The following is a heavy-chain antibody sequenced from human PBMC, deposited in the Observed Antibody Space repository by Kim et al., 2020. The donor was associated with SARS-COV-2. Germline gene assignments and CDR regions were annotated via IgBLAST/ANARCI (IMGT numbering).Heavy chain of an antibody. D-gene: IGHD3-10*01. CDR2: IYYSGST. V-gene: IGHV4-39*01. CDR3: ATVESYVGFGEYDAFDI. Sequence: SETLSLTCTVSGGSISSSSYYWGWIRQPPGKGLEWIGSIYYSGSTYYNPSLKSRVTISVDTSNNQFSLKLSSVTAADTAVYYCATVESYVGFGEYDAFDIWGQGTMVTVSS. CDR1: GGSISSSSYY. J-gene: IGHJ3*02.